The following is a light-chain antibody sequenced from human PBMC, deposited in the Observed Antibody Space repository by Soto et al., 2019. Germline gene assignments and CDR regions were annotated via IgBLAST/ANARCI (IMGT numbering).Light chain of an antibody. CDR1: ISNIGKDT. V-gene: IGLV1-44*01. Sequence: QSVLTQPPSVSGTPGLRVNISCSGGISNIGKDTVNWYQQLPGTAPKLLIYSNNQRPSGVPDRFSGSKSGTSASLAISGLQSEDEADYYCAAWDDSLNGWVFGGGTKLTVL. J-gene: IGLJ3*02. CDR3: AAWDDSLNGWV. CDR2: SNN.